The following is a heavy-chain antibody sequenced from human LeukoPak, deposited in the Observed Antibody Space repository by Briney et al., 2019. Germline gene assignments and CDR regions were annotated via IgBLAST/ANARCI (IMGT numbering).Heavy chain of an antibody. D-gene: IGHD6-19*01. J-gene: IGHJ4*02. CDR3: ARPGRSSGRNY. CDR1: GGSISSSSYY. CDR2: IYYSGST. Sequence: SETLSLTCTVSGGSISSSSYYWGWIRRPPGKGLEWIGSIYYSGSTYYNPSLKSRVTISVDTSKNQFSLKLSSVTAADTAVYYCARPGRSSGRNYWGQGTLVTVSS. V-gene: IGHV4-39*07.